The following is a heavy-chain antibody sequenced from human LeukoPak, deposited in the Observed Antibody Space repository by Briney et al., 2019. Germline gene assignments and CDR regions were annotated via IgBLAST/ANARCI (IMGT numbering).Heavy chain of an antibody. D-gene: IGHD1-1*01. V-gene: IGHV3-23*01. Sequence: PGGSLILSCAASGFTFSSYALSWVRQAPGKGLEWVSGISGSGGSTYYADSVKGRFTVSRDNSKNTLFLQMNGLRPEDTAVYYCAKASYNIAKENWFDPWGQGTLVTVSS. CDR3: AKASYNIAKENWFDP. J-gene: IGHJ5*02. CDR2: ISGSGGST. CDR1: GFTFSSYA.